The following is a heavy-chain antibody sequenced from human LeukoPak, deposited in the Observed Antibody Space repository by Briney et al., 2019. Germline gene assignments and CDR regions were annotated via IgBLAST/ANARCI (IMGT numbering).Heavy chain of an antibody. CDR2: ISFDGINK. D-gene: IGHD6-6*01. CDR1: GFTFSSYW. Sequence: GGSLRLSCAASGFTFSSYWMSWVCQAPGKGLEWVAIISFDGINKDYADSVKGRFTISRDNAKNSLYLQMNSLRAEDTAVYYCARQQLVSEFQGSFDYWGQGTLVTVSS. V-gene: IGHV3-30*03. J-gene: IGHJ4*02. CDR3: ARQQLVSEFQGSFDY.